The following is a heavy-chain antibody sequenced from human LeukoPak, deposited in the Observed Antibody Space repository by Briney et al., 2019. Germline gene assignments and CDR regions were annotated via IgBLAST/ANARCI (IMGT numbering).Heavy chain of an antibody. CDR2: IYYSGST. J-gene: IGHJ4*02. CDR1: GFSISSYY. CDR3: ARGLGYFDY. V-gene: IGHV4-59*01. Sequence: SETLSLTCTASGFSISSYYWSWIRQPPGKGLEWIGYIYYSGSTNYNPSLKSRVTISVDTSKNQFSLKLSSVTAADTAVYYYARGLGYFDYWGQGTLVTVSS. D-gene: IGHD6-19*01.